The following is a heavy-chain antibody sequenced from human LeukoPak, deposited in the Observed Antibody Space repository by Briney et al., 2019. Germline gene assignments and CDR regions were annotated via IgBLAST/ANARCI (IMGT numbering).Heavy chain of an antibody. CDR2: IEPSGGEE. D-gene: IGHD2-15*01. V-gene: IGHV3-7*05. CDR3: ARGPTILAPTRGDFDF. CDR1: GFSFNSHW. J-gene: IGHJ4*02. Sequence: GGSLRLSCVGSGFSFNSHWMSWVRQAAGKGLEWVANIEPSGGEEYYVGSVKGRFTISGDNAKNSLYLRMNSLRAEDTGVYYCARGPTILAPTRGDFDFWGQGTLVTVSS.